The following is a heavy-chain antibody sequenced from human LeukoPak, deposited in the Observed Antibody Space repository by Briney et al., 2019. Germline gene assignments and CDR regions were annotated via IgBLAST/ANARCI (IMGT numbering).Heavy chain of an antibody. CDR2: ISGSGGST. V-gene: IGHV3-23*01. Sequence: GGSLRLSCAASGFTFSSYAMSWVRQAPGKGLEWVSAISGSGGSTYYADSVKGRFTISRDNSKNTLYLQMNSLRAEDTAVYYCARAGGKSQYDFWSGYQPNWFDPWGQGTLVTVSS. D-gene: IGHD3-3*01. J-gene: IGHJ5*02. CDR1: GFTFSSYA. CDR3: ARAGGKSQYDFWSGYQPNWFDP.